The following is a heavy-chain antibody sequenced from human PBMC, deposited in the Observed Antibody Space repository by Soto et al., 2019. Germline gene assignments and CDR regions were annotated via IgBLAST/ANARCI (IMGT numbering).Heavy chain of an antibody. Sequence: PGGSLRLSCAASGFTFSMYAMNWVRQAPGKGLEWVSAISGSGGSTYYADSVKGRFTISRDNPKNTLYLQMNSLRAEDTAVYYCAKVSETAIDFYFAYWGQGTLVTVSS. CDR1: GFTFSMYA. V-gene: IGHV3-23*01. CDR2: ISGSGGST. J-gene: IGHJ4*02. D-gene: IGHD5-18*01. CDR3: AKVSETAIDFYFAY.